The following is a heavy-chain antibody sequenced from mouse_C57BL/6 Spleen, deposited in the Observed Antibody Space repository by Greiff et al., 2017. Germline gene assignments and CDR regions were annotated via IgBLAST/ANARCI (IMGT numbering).Heavy chain of an antibody. CDR1: GYTFTSYW. V-gene: IGHV1-55*01. CDR3: AKWGAVDYFDD. D-gene: IGHD1-1*01. Sequence: QVQLQQPGAELVKPGASVKMSCKASGYTFTSYWITWVKQRPGQGLEWIGDIYPGSGSTNYNEKFKSKATLNVDTSSSTAYMQFSCLTSEDSAVSDCAKWGAVDYFDDRGQGTTLTVSS. CDR2: IYPGSGST. J-gene: IGHJ2*01.